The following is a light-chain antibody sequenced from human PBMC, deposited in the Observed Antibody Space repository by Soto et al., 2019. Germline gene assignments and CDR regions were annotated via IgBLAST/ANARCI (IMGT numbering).Light chain of an antibody. CDR3: QQYNSYSIT. CDR2: DGS. V-gene: IGKV1-5*01. J-gene: IGKJ5*01. Sequence: DIQMTKSPSALSASVGDRVTITCRASQTIGSWLAWYQQRPGKAPKLLIYDGSSLESGVPSRFSGSGSGTDFTLAISSLQPDDFATDYCQQYNSYSITFGQGTRLEIK. CDR1: QTIGSW.